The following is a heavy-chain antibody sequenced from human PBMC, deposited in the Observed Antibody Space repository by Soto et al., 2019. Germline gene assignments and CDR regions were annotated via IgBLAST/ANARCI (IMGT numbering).Heavy chain of an antibody. CDR2: IVVGSGNT. Sequence: QMQLVQSGPEVKKPGPSVKVSCKASGFTFTSSAVQWVRQARGQRLEWIGWIVVGSGNTNYAQKFQERVTITRDMSTSPAYMELSSLRSEDTAVYYCAAGEVGAPGDYWGQGTLVTVSS. D-gene: IGHD1-26*01. CDR1: GFTFTSSA. J-gene: IGHJ4*02. CDR3: AAGEVGAPGDY. V-gene: IGHV1-58*01.